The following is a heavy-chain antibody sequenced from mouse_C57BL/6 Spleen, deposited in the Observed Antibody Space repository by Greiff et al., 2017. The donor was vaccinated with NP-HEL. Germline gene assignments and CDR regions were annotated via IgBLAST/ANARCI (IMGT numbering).Heavy chain of an antibody. Sequence: QVQLQQSGPELVKPGASVKLSCKASGYTFTSYCINWVKQRPGRGLGWIGWIYPSGGSTKYNEKFKGKATLTVDTSSSTAYMELRSLTSEDSAVYYCARRGAGCMAYWGQGTSVTVSS. CDR2: IYPSGGST. J-gene: IGHJ4*01. CDR3: ARRGAGCMAY. CDR1: GYTFTSYC. D-gene: IGHD3-3*01. V-gene: IGHV1-85*01.